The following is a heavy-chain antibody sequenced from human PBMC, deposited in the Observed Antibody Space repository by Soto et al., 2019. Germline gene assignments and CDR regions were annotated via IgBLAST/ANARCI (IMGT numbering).Heavy chain of an antibody. D-gene: IGHD2-15*01. CDR3: ARLYCSSDSCYSVGGFDI. J-gene: IGHJ3*02. CDR2: IWFDGSDK. CDR1: GFTFSRYG. V-gene: IGHV3-33*01. Sequence: QVQMVESGGGVVQPGRSLRLSCAASGFTFSRYGIHWVRQAPDKGLEWVAAIWFDGSDKYYVDSVKGRFTISRDNSKNTVYLQMNSLRAEDTAVYHCARLYCSSDSCYSVGGFDIWGRGTIVTVSS.